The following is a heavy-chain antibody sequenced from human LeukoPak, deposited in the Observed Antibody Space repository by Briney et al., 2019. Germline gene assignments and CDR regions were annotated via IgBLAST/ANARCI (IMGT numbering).Heavy chain of an antibody. CDR2: ISSSSSYI. V-gene: IGHV3-21*01. CDR1: GFTFSSYS. D-gene: IGHD3-3*01. Sequence: PGGSLRLSCAASGFTFSSYSMNWVRQAPGKGLEWVSSISSSSSYIYYADSVKGRFTISRNNAKNSLYLQMNSLRAEDTAVYYCARDFDFWSGYQDWGQGTLVTVSS. CDR3: ARDFDFWSGYQD. J-gene: IGHJ4*02.